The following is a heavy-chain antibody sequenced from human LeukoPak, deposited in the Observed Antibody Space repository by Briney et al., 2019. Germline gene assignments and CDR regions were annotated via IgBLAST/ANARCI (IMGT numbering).Heavy chain of an antibody. CDR1: GFTFGDYA. CDR3: AKETIAVAGKRRFDY. J-gene: IGHJ4*02. V-gene: IGHV3-23*01. Sequence: GGSLRLSCTASGFTFGDYAMSWVRQAPGKGLEWVSAISGSGGSTYYADSVKGRFTISRDNSKNTLYLQMNSLRAEDTAVYYCAKETIAVAGKRRFDYWGQGTLVTVSS. D-gene: IGHD6-19*01. CDR2: ISGSGGST.